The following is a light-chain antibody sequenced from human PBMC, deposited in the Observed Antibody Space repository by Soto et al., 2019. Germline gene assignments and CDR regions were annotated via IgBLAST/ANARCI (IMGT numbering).Light chain of an antibody. J-gene: IGKJ4*01. V-gene: IGKV3-15*01. CDR1: QSVSSN. CDR2: GAS. CDR3: QQYNNWPLT. Sequence: EIVMTQSPATLSVSPGERATLSCRASQSVSSNLAWYQQKAVPASRLLIYGASTRATRIPARFSGSGSGTEFTITISSLQSEDVAVYSCQQYNNWPLTFGGGTKVEIK.